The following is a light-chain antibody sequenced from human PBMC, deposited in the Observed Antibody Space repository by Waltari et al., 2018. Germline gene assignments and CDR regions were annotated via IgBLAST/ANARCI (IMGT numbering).Light chain of an antibody. CDR1: SSDVGGYNY. J-gene: IGLJ3*02. CDR2: EVS. V-gene: IGLV2-14*01. Sequence: QSALTQPASVSGSPGQSITISCTGTSSDVGGYNYVSWYQPHPGKAPKLLIYEVSNRPAGVSNRFSGSKSGNTASLTISGLQAEDEGDYYCSSYAISRPWVFGGGTKLTVL. CDR3: SSYAISRPWV.